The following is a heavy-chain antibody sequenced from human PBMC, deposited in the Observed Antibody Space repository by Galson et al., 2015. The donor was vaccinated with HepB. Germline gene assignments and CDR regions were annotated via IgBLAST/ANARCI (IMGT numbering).Heavy chain of an antibody. V-gene: IGHV3-23*01. Sequence: SLRLSCAASGFTFSSYVVSWVRQAPGKGLEWVSTISGNGGRTYYADSVKGRFTISSDNSKNTLYLQMNTLRAEDTAVYYCARGFSSCVVDTSIRRCGFDDWGQGTLVTVSS. J-gene: IGHJ4*02. D-gene: IGHD2-15*01. CDR1: GFTFSSYV. CDR3: ARGFSSCVVDTSIRRCGFDD. CDR2: ISGNGGRT.